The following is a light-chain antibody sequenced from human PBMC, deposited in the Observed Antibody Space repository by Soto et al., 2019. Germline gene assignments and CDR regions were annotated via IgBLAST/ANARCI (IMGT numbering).Light chain of an antibody. J-gene: IGKJ1*01. CDR2: AAS. CDR3: QQYKNWPWT. V-gene: IGKV3-15*01. CDR1: QSVNSK. Sequence: EIVVTHSPATLSVSPGERATLSCRASQSVNSKLAWYQQKPGQAPRLLIYAASTRATGIPARFSGSGSGTEFTLTISSLQSEDFAVYYCQQYKNWPWTFGQGTKVEIK.